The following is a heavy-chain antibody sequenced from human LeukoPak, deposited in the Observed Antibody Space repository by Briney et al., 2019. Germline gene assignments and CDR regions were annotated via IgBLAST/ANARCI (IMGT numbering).Heavy chain of an antibody. CDR3: AKGYSSGCPLALCYYYYYMDV. Sequence: GGSLRLSCAASGFTFSSYEMNWVRQAPGKGLEWVSYISSSGSTIYYADSVKGRFTISRDNAKNSLYLQMNSLRAEDTAVYYCAKGYSSGCPLALCYYYYYMDVWGKGTTVTVSS. V-gene: IGHV3-48*03. CDR1: GFTFSSYE. D-gene: IGHD6-19*01. CDR2: ISSSGSTI. J-gene: IGHJ6*03.